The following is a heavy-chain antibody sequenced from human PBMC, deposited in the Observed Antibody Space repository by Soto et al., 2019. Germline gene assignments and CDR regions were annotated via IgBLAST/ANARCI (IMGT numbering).Heavy chain of an antibody. CDR1: GFTFDDYA. D-gene: IGHD3-22*01. CDR2: ISWNSGSI. V-gene: IGHV3-9*01. CDR3: AKIVGGSSGYRCWAGYFDY. Sequence: EVQLVESGGGLVQPGRSLRLSCAASGFTFDDYAMHWVRQAPGKGLEWVSGISWNSGSIGYADSVKGRFTISRDNAKNSLYLQMNSQRAEDTALYYCAKIVGGSSGYRCWAGYFDYWGQGTLVTVSS. J-gene: IGHJ4*02.